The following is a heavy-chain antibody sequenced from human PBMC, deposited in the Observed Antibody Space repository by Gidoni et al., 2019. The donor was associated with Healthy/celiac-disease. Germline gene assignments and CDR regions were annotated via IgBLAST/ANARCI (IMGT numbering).Heavy chain of an antibody. V-gene: IGHV1-2*02. CDR2: INPNSGGT. J-gene: IGHJ6*02. Sequence: QVQLAQSGAEVKKPGASVKVSCKASGYTFTGYYMHWVRQAPGQGLEWMGWINPNSGGTNYAQKFQGRVTMTRDTSISTAYMELSRLRSDDTAVYYCARGGHCSSTSCPPDYYYGMDVWGQGTTVTVSS. CDR3: ARGGHCSSTSCPPDYYYGMDV. CDR1: GYTFTGYY. D-gene: IGHD2-2*01.